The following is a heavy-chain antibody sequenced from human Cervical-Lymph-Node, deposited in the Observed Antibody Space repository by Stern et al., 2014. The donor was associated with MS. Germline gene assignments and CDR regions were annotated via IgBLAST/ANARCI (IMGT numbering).Heavy chain of an antibody. J-gene: IGHJ5*02. CDR3: ARGSSWYSWFDP. D-gene: IGHD6-13*01. V-gene: IGHV4-30-2*01. CDR2: FYHSGRA. CDR1: GGSISSGGYY. Sequence: QVQLQESGSGLVKPSQTLSLTCAVSGGSISSGGYYWSWIRQPPGKGLEWIGNFYHSGRAYYNPSLKSRITISVDRSKNQFSLKLSSVTAADTAVYYCARGSSWYSWFDPWGQGTLVTVSS.